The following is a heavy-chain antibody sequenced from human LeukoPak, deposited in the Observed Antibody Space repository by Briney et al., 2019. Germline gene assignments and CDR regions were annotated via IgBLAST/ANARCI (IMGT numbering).Heavy chain of an antibody. V-gene: IGHV3-21*01. CDR3: ARVGYSSSWSLSLFDY. CDR1: GFSFSTYY. J-gene: IGHJ4*02. CDR2: ISSSSTYI. D-gene: IGHD6-13*01. Sequence: PGGSLRLSCAASGFSFSTYYVNWVRQAPGKGLEWVSCISSSSTYIYYADSVRGRFAISRDNAKNSLYLQMNSLRAEGTAVYYCARVGYSSSWSLSLFDYWGQGTLVTVSS.